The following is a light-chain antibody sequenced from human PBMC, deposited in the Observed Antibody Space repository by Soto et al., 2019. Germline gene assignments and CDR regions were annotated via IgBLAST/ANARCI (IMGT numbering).Light chain of an antibody. Sequence: DIVMTQSPDSLAVSLGEGATINCKSSQSVLYSSNNKNYLAWYQQKPGQPPKLLIYWASTRESGVPDRFSGSGSWTDFTLTISSVQAEDVAVYYSQQYFSTPYTFGQGTNLEIK. V-gene: IGKV4-1*01. CDR3: QQYFSTPYT. CDR1: QSVLYSSNNKNY. CDR2: WAS. J-gene: IGKJ2*01.